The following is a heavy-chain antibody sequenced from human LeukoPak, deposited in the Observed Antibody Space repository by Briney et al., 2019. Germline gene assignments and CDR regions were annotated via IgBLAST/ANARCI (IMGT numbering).Heavy chain of an antibody. D-gene: IGHD6-13*01. CDR1: GYTFTGYF. V-gene: IGHV1-2*02. J-gene: IGHJ5*02. Sequence: GASVKVSCKASGYTFTGYFIHWLRQAPGQGLEWMGWINPKSGGTNYAQKFQGRVTMTRDTSISTGYVELSSLKSDDTAVYYCARADSSNWYWFDPWGQGTLVTVSS. CDR3: ARADSSNWYWFDP. CDR2: INPKSGGT.